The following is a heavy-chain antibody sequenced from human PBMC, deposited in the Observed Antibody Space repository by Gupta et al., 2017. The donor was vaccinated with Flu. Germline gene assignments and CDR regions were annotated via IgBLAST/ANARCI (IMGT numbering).Heavy chain of an antibody. CDR3: ANFLVGVARYFFDS. J-gene: IGHJ4*02. CDR2: VKGDGTDK. Sequence: WVRQAPGKGLEWVASVKGDGTDKHFLDSVKGRFTISKDSAKNFVSLQMKNLRVEDTAVYCCANFLVGVARYFFDSWGLGTRVTVSS. V-gene: IGHV3-7*01. D-gene: IGHD3-16*01.